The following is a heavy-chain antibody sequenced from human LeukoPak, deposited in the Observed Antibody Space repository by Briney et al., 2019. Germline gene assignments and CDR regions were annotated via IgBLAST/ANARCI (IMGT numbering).Heavy chain of an antibody. Sequence: SETLSLTCTVSGGSISSYYWSWIRQPPGKGLEWIGYIYYSGSTNYNPSLKSRVTISVDTSKNQFSLKLSSVTAADTAVYYCARATYYDFWSGYHNWFDPWGQGTLVTVSS. CDR3: ARATYYDFWSGYHNWFDP. CDR2: IYYSGST. D-gene: IGHD3-3*01. J-gene: IGHJ5*02. V-gene: IGHV4-59*01. CDR1: GGSISSYY.